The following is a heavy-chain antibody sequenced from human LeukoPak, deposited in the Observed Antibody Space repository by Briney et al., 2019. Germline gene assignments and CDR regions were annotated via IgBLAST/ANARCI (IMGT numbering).Heavy chain of an antibody. CDR2: ISASGDVT. Sequence: PGGPLRLPCQASRFPFGVYPMRWARRAPGKGLEWVTGISASGDVTFHADPLKGRFTISRDNAKNTLYLQMDSLRAEDTAKYYCAKSLLTTASGTGRAFDIWGQGTVVTVSA. V-gene: IGHV3-23*01. D-gene: IGHD1-26*01. J-gene: IGHJ3*02. CDR3: AKSLLTTASGTGRAFDI. CDR1: RFPFGVYP.